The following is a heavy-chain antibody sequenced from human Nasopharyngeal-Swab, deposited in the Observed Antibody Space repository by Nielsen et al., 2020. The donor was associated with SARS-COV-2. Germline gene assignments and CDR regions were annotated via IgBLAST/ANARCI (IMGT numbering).Heavy chain of an antibody. CDR3: AKDFVDTAMVNAFDI. D-gene: IGHD5-18*01. CDR2: ISYDGSNK. CDR1: GFTFSSYG. Sequence: GESLKISCAASGFTFSSYGMHWVRQGPGQGLEWVAVISYDGSNKYYADSVKGRFTISRDNSKNTLYLQMNSLRAEATAVYYCAKDFVDTAMVNAFDIWGQGTMVTVSS. V-gene: IGHV3-30*18. J-gene: IGHJ3*02.